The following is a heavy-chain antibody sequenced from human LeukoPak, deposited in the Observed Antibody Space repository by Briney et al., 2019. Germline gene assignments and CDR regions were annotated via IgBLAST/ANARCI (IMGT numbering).Heavy chain of an antibody. J-gene: IGHJ4*02. D-gene: IGHD5-24*01. V-gene: IGHV4-39*01. Sequence: PSETLSLTCTVSGGSISISSYFWGWIRQPPGKGQDWIGSIYYSGSTYYNPFLKSRVTISIDTSKNQFSLKLTSVTAADTAVYYCARLGKVYGHGYNWGQGTLVTVSS. CDR3: ARLGKVYGHGYN. CDR1: GGSISISSYF. CDR2: IYYSGST.